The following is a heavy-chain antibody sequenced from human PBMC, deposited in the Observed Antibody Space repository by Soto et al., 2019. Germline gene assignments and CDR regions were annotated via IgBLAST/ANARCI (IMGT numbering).Heavy chain of an antibody. Sequence: GGSLRLSCAASGFTFSSYGMHWVRQAPGKGLEWVAVISYDGSNKYYADSVKGRFTISRDNSRNTLYLQMNSLRAEDTAVYYCAKDPLWFGELRYYYYGMDVWGQGTTVTVS. V-gene: IGHV3-30*18. J-gene: IGHJ6*02. CDR2: ISYDGSNK. CDR1: GFTFSSYG. CDR3: AKDPLWFGELRYYYYGMDV. D-gene: IGHD3-10*01.